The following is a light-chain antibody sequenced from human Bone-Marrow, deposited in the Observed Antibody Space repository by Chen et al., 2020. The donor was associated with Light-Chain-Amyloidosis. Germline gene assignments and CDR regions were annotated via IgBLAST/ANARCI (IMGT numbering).Light chain of an antibody. CDR3: QSADSSGTYEVI. Sequence: SYELTQPPPVSASPGQTARITCSGDDLPTKYAYWYQQKQGQAPVLVIHRDTERPSGISERFSGSSSGTTATLTISGVQAEDEADYHCQSADSSGTYEVIFGGGTKLTVL. V-gene: IGLV3-25*03. J-gene: IGLJ2*01. CDR2: RDT. CDR1: DLPTKY.